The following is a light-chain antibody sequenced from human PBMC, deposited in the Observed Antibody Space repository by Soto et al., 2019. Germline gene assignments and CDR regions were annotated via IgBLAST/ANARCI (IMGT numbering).Light chain of an antibody. Sequence: DIQMTQSPSTLSASVGDRVTITCRASQSISSWLAWYQQKPGKAPKLLIYKASSLGSGVPSRFSGSGSGTEFTLTISSLQPDDFATHYCQQYNSYWTFGQGTKVEIK. CDR2: KAS. V-gene: IGKV1-5*03. J-gene: IGKJ1*01. CDR1: QSISSW. CDR3: QQYNSYWT.